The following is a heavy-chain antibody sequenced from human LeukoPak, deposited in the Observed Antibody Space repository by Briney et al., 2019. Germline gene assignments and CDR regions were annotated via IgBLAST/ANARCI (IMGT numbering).Heavy chain of an antibody. J-gene: IGHJ4*02. D-gene: IGHD3-3*01. CDR1: GGSISSSSYY. Sequence: SSETLSLTCTVSGGSISSSSYYWGWIRQPPGNGLEWIGSIYYSGSSYYNPSLKSRVTISVDTSKNQFSLKLSSVTAADTAVYYCASLRERSYYARGFDYWGQGTLVTVSS. CDR2: IYYSGSS. CDR3: ASLRERSYYARGFDY. V-gene: IGHV4-39*01.